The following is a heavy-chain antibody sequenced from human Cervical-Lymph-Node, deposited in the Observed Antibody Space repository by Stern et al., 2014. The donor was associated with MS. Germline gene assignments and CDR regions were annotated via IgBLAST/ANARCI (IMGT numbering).Heavy chain of an antibody. J-gene: IGHJ4*02. V-gene: IGHV2-70*04. Sequence: QVTLKESGPALVKPTQTLTLACSYSGFSLDTPGTRVTWIRQPPGKALDWLEGIDWDDEKFYRAPLKTRLTISKDTSKNQVVLTLTNMDPDDTGTYFCARSLAGVFDYWGQGALVIVSS. CDR3: ARSLAGVFDY. CDR1: GFSLDTPGTR. CDR2: IDWDDEK.